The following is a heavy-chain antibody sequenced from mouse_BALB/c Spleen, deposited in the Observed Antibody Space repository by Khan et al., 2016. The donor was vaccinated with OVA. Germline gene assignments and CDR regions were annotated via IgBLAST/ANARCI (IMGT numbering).Heavy chain of an antibody. J-gene: IGHJ3*01. CDR2: IWSAGST. CDR1: GFSLTNYS. D-gene: IGHD2-4*01. Sequence: QVQLKQSGPGLVQPSQSLSITCTVSGFSLTNYSVHWVRQSPGKGLEWLGVIWSAGSTDYNAAFISRLTIRKDNSRCHVSFKMNSLQPNATAIYYCARRGYDYGRGALFAYWGQGTLVTVAA. CDR3: ARRGYDYGRGALFAY. V-gene: IGHV2-2*02.